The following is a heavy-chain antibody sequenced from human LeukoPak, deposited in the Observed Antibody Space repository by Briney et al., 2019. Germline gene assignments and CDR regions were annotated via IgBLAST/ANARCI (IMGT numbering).Heavy chain of an antibody. CDR3: ARPAGPGSYLRAFDI. J-gene: IGHJ3*02. Sequence: GESLKISCKGSGYSFTSYWIGWVRQMPGKGLEWMGIIYPGDSDTRYSPSFQGQVTISADKSISTAYLQWSSLKASDTAMYYCARPAGPGSYLRAFDIWGQGTMVTVSS. CDR2: IYPGDSDT. D-gene: IGHD3-10*01. CDR1: GYSFTSYW. V-gene: IGHV5-51*01.